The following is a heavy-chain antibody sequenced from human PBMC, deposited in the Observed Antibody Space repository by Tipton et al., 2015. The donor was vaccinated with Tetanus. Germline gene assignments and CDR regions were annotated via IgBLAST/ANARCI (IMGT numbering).Heavy chain of an antibody. CDR1: GGSISSTNYY. Sequence: TLSLTCTVSGGSISSTNYYWGWIRQPPGEGLEWIASVYYDGSAYTNPSLESRIAISIDTSGSQFSLKLHSVTAADTAFYYCVRSYAGSYPYWGQGILVTVSS. V-gene: IGHV4-39*01. CDR2: VYYDGSA. D-gene: IGHD3-10*01. CDR3: VRSYAGSYPY. J-gene: IGHJ4*02.